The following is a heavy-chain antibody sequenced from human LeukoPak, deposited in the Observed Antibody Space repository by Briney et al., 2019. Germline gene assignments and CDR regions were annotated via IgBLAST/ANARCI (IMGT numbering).Heavy chain of an antibody. D-gene: IGHD3-9*01. CDR3: AREYFVGGYYFDY. V-gene: IGHV3-66*02. J-gene: IGHJ4*02. CDR2: IYSGGST. Sequence: GGSLRLSCAASGFTVSSNYMSWVRQAPGKGPEWVSVIYSGGSTYYADSVKGRFTISRDNSKNTLYLQMNSLRAEDTAVYYCAREYFVGGYYFDYWGQGTLVTVSS. CDR1: GFTVSSNY.